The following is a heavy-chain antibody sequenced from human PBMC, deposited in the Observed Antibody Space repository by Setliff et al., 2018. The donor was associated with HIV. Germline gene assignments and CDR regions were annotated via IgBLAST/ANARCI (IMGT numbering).Heavy chain of an antibody. CDR3: ARGDFYDSSGYFTDAFDI. Sequence: PSETLSLTCTVSGGSISSYSWSWIRQPPGKGLEWIGEIDHSGSTNYNPSLKSRVTISVDTSKNQFSLKLSSVTAADTAVYYCARGDFYDSSGYFTDAFDIWGQGTMVTVSS. CDR2: IDHSGST. D-gene: IGHD3-22*01. J-gene: IGHJ3*02. V-gene: IGHV4-34*01. CDR1: GGSISSYS.